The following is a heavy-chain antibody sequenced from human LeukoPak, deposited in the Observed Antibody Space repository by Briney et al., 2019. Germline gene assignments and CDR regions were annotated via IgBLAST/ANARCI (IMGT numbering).Heavy chain of an antibody. D-gene: IGHD1-1*01. Sequence: SETLSLTCTVSGGSISSYYWSWIRQPAGKGLEWIGRIYISGSTNYDPSLKSRVTMSVDTSKNQFSLKLSSVTAADTAVYYCARDRGTWNDDGFDYWGQGTLVTVSS. CDR3: ARDRGTWNDDGFDY. CDR1: GGSISSYY. V-gene: IGHV4-4*07. CDR2: IYISGST. J-gene: IGHJ4*02.